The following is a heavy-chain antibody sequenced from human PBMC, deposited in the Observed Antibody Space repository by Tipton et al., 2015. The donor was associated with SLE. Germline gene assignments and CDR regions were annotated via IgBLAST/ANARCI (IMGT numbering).Heavy chain of an antibody. V-gene: IGHV3-30*04. Sequence: SLRLSCAASGFTLEDYAMHWVRQAPGKGLEWVAVILNDGRLQFYSDAVRGRFTVSRDNSKNMLYLQMNSLRAEDAAMYYCAKDGLLNWFDPWGQGTLVTVSS. D-gene: IGHD5-18*01. CDR3: AKDGLLNWFDP. CDR2: ILNDGRLQ. J-gene: IGHJ5*02. CDR1: GFTLEDYA.